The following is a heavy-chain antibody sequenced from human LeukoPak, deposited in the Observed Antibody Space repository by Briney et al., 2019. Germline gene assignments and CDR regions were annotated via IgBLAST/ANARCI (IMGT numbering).Heavy chain of an antibody. CDR1: GGSVSSSSYF. CDR2: IYHSGSS. J-gene: IGHJ5*02. V-gene: IGHV4-61*01. D-gene: IGHD3-10*01. CDR3: ARLEDVRVNMVRGVMMTPPYFDP. Sequence: SETLSLTCTVSGGSVSSSSYFWSWIRQSPGKGLEWIGYIYHSGSSNYSPSLKSRVTMSVDTSRNQFSLNLTSVTAADTAVYYCARLEDVRVNMVRGVMMTPPYFDPWGQGTLVTVSS.